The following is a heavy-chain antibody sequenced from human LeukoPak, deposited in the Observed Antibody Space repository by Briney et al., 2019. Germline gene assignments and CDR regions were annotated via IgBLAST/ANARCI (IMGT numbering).Heavy chain of an antibody. CDR2: INSDGSST. D-gene: IGHD5-18*01. CDR1: GFTFSSYW. CDR3: ARLPLGGYSYGFDY. V-gene: IGHV3-74*01. J-gene: IGHJ4*02. Sequence: GSLRLSCAASGFTFSSYWMHWVRQAPGKGLVWVSRINSDGSSTSYADSVKGRSTISRDNAKNTLYLRMNSLRAEDTAVYYCARLPLGGYSYGFDYWGQGTLVTVSS.